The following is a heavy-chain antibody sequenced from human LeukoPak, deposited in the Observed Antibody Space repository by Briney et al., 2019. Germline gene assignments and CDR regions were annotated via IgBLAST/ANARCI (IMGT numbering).Heavy chain of an antibody. CDR1: GGSISSYY. CDR2: IYTSGST. Sequence: PSETLSLTCTVSGGSISSYYWSWIRQPAGKGLEWIGRIYTSGSTNYNPSLKSRVTISVDTSKNHFSLKLRSVTAADTAVYYCAKDHYDSSGYPFDYWGQGTLVTVSS. D-gene: IGHD3-22*01. V-gene: IGHV4-4*07. CDR3: AKDHYDSSGYPFDY. J-gene: IGHJ4*02.